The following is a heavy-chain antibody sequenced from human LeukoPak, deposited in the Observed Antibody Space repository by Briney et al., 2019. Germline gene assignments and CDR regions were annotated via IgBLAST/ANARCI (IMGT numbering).Heavy chain of an antibody. V-gene: IGHV4-34*01. Sequence: SETLSLTCAVYGGSFSGYYWSWIRQPPGKGLEWIGEINHSGSTNYNPSLKSRVAISVDTSKNQFSLKVSSVAAADTAVYYCARNRMDVWGKGTTVTVSS. CDR2: INHSGST. CDR1: GGSFSGYY. J-gene: IGHJ6*04. CDR3: ARNRMDV.